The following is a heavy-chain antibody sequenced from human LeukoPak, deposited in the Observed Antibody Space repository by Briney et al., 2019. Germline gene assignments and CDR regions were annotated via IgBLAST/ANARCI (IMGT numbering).Heavy chain of an antibody. Sequence: GGSLRLSCAASGFTFSSYAMSWVRQAPGKGLEWVANIKQDGSEKYYVDSVKGRFTISRDNAKNSLYLQMNSLRAEDTAVYYCARDQRYCSSSSCPWEPFDYWGQGTLVTVSS. CDR2: IKQDGSEK. CDR1: GFTFSSYA. V-gene: IGHV3-7*05. J-gene: IGHJ4*02. CDR3: ARDQRYCSSSSCPWEPFDY. D-gene: IGHD2-2*01.